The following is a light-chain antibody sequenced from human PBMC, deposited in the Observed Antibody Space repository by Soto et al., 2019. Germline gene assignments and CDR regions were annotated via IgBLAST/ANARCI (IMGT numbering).Light chain of an antibody. CDR1: QSVSSN. CDR2: GAS. J-gene: IGKJ1*01. V-gene: IGKV3-15*01. Sequence: ERVMTQSPATPSLSTGERSTLSCRASQSVSSNLAWYQQKPGQAPRLLIYGASTRATGIPARFSGSGSGTKFTLTISSLQSEDFAVYYCQQYNNWPGTFGQGTKV. CDR3: QQYNNWPGT.